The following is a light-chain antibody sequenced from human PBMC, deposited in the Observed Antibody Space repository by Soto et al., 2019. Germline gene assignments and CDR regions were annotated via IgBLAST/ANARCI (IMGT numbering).Light chain of an antibody. V-gene: IGKV3-20*01. CDR2: GAS. CDR3: QQLGSSPWT. CDR1: QSDSSSY. J-gene: IGKJ1*01. Sequence: EIVLTQSPGTLSLSPGERATLSCRASQSDSSSYLAWYQQKPGQAPRLLIYGASSRATGIPDRFSGSGSGTDFTLTISRLEPEDFAVYYCQQLGSSPWTFGQGTKVEIK.